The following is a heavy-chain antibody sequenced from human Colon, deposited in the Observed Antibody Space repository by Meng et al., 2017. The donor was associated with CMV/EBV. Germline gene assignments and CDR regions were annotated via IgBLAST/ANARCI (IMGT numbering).Heavy chain of an antibody. D-gene: IGHD3-16*02. CDR1: GYTFIDYF. CDR2: INPKRGGT. CDR3: ARVLRLGELSLMGF. Sequence: ASVKVSCKASGYTFIDYFIHWVRQAPGQGLEWMGWINPKRGGTNYAQKFQGRVTMTRDTSLNTVYMELNGLETDDTAVYYCARVLRLGELSLMGFWGQGTLVTVSS. V-gene: IGHV1-2*02. J-gene: IGHJ4*02.